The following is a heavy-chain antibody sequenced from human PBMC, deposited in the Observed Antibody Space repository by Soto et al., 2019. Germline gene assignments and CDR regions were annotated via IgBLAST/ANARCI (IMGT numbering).Heavy chain of an antibody. CDR1: GGNFSSYA. CDR2: IIPIFGTA. J-gene: IGHJ6*02. V-gene: IGHV1-69*01. CDR3: ARGIVSTISYYYGMDV. Sequence: QVQLVQSGAGVKKAGSSVKVACKASGGNFSSYAISWVRQAPGPGLGWMGGIIPIFGTANYGQKFQGRVTITADESTSTAYMELSRLRSEDTAVYYWARGIVSTISYYYGMDVWGHGTTVTVSS. D-gene: IGHD5-12*01.